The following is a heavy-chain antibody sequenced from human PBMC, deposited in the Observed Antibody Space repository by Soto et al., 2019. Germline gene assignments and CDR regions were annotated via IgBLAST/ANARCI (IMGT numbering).Heavy chain of an antibody. J-gene: IGHJ4*02. V-gene: IGHV1-69*12. D-gene: IGHD2-21*02. CDR2: IIPIFGTA. CDR1: GGTFSSYA. Sequence: QVQLVQSGAEVKKPGSSVKVSCKASGGTFSSYAISWVRQAPGQGLEWMGGIIPIFGTANYAQKYPGRGTITADDPTSTAYMELRSLRSEDTAVYYCASLVSHLVVVTASYYWGQGTLVTVSS. CDR3: ASLVSHLVVVTASYY.